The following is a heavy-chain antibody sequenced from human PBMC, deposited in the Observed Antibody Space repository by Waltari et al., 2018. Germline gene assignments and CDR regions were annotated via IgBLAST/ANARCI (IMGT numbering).Heavy chain of an antibody. V-gene: IGHV4-31*01. CDR2: IYYSVRT. CDR1: GGSISSGGYY. J-gene: IGHJ4*02. D-gene: IGHD3-22*01. Sequence: QVQLQESGPGLVKPSQTLSLTCTVSGGSISSGGYYWSWIRQHPGKGLEWIGYIYYSVRTYYNPSLKILVTISVDTSKNQFSLKLSSVTAADTAVYYCARYDSSGYYFDYWGQGTLVTVSS. CDR3: ARYDSSGYYFDY.